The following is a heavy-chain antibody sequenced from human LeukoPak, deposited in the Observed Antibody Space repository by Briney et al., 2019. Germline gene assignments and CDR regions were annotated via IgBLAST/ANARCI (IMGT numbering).Heavy chain of an antibody. CDR1: GFTFSSYA. J-gene: IGHJ4*02. Sequence: PGGSLRLSCAASGFTFSSYAMHWVHQAPGKGLEWVAVISYDGSNKYYADSVKGRFTISRDNSKNTLYLQMNSLRAEDTAVYYCARDGIGTTRYFDWFPGYWGQGTLVTVSS. CDR2: ISYDGSNK. CDR3: ARDGIGTTRYFDWFPGY. D-gene: IGHD3-9*01. V-gene: IGHV3-30-3*01.